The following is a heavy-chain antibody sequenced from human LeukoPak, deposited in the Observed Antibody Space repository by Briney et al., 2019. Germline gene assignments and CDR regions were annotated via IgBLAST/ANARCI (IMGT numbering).Heavy chain of an antibody. D-gene: IGHD6-19*01. CDR3: ARRETAVAGTVVY. CDR1: GYSFTSYW. Sequence: GESLKTSCKGSGYSFTSYWLGWGRQMPGKGLGWVGIIYPGDSDNRYSPSFQGQVTISANKSISTAYLQWSSLKASDTAMYYCARRETAVAGTVVYWGQGTLVAVSS. J-gene: IGHJ4*02. CDR2: IYPGDSDN. V-gene: IGHV5-51*01.